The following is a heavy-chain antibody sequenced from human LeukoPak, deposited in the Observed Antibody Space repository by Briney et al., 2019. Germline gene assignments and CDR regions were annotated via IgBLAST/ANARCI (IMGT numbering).Heavy chain of an antibody. CDR3: AKDRGAAAGTFYFDY. CDR2: IWYDGSNK. Sequence: GGSLRLSCAASGFTFSSYGMHRVRQAPGKGLEWVAVIWYDGSNKYYADSVKGRFTISRDNSKNTLYLQMNSLRAEDTAVYYCAKDRGAAAGTFYFDYWGQGTLVTVSS. D-gene: IGHD6-13*01. CDR1: GFTFSSYG. V-gene: IGHV3-33*06. J-gene: IGHJ4*02.